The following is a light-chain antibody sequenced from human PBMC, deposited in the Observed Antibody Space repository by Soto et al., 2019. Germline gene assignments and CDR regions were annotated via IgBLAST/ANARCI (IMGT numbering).Light chain of an antibody. J-gene: IGKJ2*01. CDR1: QSISSW. V-gene: IGKV1-5*03. CDR3: QQYNSYPHT. CDR2: KAS. Sequence: DIQMTQSPSTLSASVGDRVTITCRASQSISSWVAWYQQKLGKAPKLLIYKASSLEIGVPSRYSGSGSGTDFPLTISSLQPDDFATYSCQQYNSYPHTFGQGTKLEIK.